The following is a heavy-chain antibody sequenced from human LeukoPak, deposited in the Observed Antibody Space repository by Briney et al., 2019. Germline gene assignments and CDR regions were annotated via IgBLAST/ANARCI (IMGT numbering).Heavy chain of an antibody. Sequence: PAETLSLTCAAYGGSFSGYYWSWIRQPPGKGLEWIGEINHSGSTNYNPSLKSRVPISVDTSKNQFSLRPSSVTGADTAVYYCARAYSNYDYWGQGTLVTVSS. J-gene: IGHJ4*02. CDR2: INHSGST. CDR3: ARAYSNYDY. CDR1: GGSFSGYY. D-gene: IGHD4-11*01. V-gene: IGHV4-34*01.